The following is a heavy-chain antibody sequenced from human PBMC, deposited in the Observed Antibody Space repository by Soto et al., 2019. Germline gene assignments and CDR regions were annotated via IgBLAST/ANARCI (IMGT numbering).Heavy chain of an antibody. Sequence: SETLSLTXTVSGGSITTGGYYWSWIRQLPGKGLEWIGYRYYSESTYYNPSLKSRVSISLDTSKNQFSLKLSFVTAADTAMYYCARTKCSGGSCYSWSLDYWGQGTPVTVS. CDR3: ARTKCSGGSCYSWSLDY. V-gene: IGHV4-31*02. D-gene: IGHD2-15*01. CDR2: RYYSEST. J-gene: IGHJ4*02. CDR1: GGSITTGGYY.